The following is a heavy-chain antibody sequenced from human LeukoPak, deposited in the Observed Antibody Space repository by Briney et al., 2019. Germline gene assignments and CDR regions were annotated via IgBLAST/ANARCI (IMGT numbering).Heavy chain of an antibody. CDR1: GGSISSSSYY. CDR3: ARGQYYDSSGYYYVAGAFDI. Sequence: TSSETLSLTCTVSGGSISSSSYYWSWIRQPPGKGLEWIGYIYYSGSTNYNPSLKSRVTISVDTSKNQFSLKLSSVTAADTAVYYCARGQYYDSSGYYYVAGAFDIWGQGTMVTVSS. J-gene: IGHJ3*02. D-gene: IGHD3-22*01. V-gene: IGHV4-61*01. CDR2: IYYSGST.